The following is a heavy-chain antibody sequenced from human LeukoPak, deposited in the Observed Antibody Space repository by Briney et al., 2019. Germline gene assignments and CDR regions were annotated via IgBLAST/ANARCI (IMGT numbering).Heavy chain of an antibody. Sequence: SETLSLTCTVSGGSINTPNYYWGWIRQPPGKGLEWIGEIIHSGSTNYNPSLKSRVTISVDTSKNQFSLKLSSVTAADTAVYYCARGSGYSYATDAFDIWGQGTMVTVSS. CDR1: GGSINTPNYY. J-gene: IGHJ3*02. V-gene: IGHV4-39*07. CDR2: IIHSGST. CDR3: ARGSGYSYATDAFDI. D-gene: IGHD5-18*01.